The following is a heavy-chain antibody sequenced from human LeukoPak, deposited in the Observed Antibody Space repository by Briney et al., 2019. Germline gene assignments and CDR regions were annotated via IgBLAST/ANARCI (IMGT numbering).Heavy chain of an antibody. J-gene: IGHJ6*02. CDR2: INPNNGGT. Sequence: GASVKVSCKASGYTFTGYYMHWVRQAPGQGLEWMAWINPNNGGTNYAQNFQGRVTMTRDTSISTAYMELSRLSSDDTAVYYCALVYYDILTGNYYYYYGMDVWGQGTTVTVSS. V-gene: IGHV1-2*02. CDR1: GYTFTGYY. D-gene: IGHD3-9*01. CDR3: ALVYYDILTGNYYYYYGMDV.